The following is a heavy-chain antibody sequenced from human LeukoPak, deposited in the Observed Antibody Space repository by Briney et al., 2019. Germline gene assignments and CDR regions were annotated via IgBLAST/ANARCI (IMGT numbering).Heavy chain of an antibody. CDR3: ARGMFGGVSSARVDYYYYYMDV. J-gene: IGHJ6*03. D-gene: IGHD3-16*01. V-gene: IGHV4-4*07. CDR1: GGSIGSYY. CDR2: IYTSGST. Sequence: PSETLSLTCTVSGGSIGSYYWSWIRQPAGKGLEWIGRIYTSGSTNYNPSLKSRVTMSVDTSKNQFSLKLSSVTAADTAVYYCARGMFGGVSSARVDYYYYYMDVWGKGTTVTVSS.